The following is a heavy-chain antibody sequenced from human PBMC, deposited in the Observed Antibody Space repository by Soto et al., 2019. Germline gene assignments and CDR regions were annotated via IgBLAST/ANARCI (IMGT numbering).Heavy chain of an antibody. D-gene: IGHD4-4*01. CDR2: IYYSGST. CDR1: GGSISSYY. J-gene: IGHJ3*01. Sequence: SETLSLTCTVSGGSISSYYWSWIRQPPGKGLEWIGYIYYSGSTNYNPSLKSRVTISVDTSKNQFSLKLSSVTAADTAVYYCARHLAGDYSNIKVGSAFEFWGQGTMVTVAS. CDR3: ARHLAGDYSNIKVGSAFEF. V-gene: IGHV4-59*08.